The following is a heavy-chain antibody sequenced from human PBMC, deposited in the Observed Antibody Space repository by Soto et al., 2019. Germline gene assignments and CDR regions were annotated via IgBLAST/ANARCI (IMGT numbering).Heavy chain of an antibody. D-gene: IGHD6-13*01. CDR1: GGSISNYY. V-gene: IGHV4-59*12. Sequence: PLETLSLTCTVSGGSISNYYWSWIRQPPGKGLEWIGHIYYSGSTYYNPSLKSRVTISVDTSKNQFSLKLSSVTAADTAVYYCATSFGVAAAGPFDYWGQGTLVTVSS. CDR2: IYYSGST. CDR3: ATSFGVAAAGPFDY. J-gene: IGHJ4*02.